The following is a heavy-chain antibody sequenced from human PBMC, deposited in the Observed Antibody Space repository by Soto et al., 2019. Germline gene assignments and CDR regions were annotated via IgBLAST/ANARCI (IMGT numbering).Heavy chain of an antibody. Sequence: GGSLRLSCAASGFTFSNHAMGWVRQAPGKGLEWVSAIGGGGGRPYYADSVKGRFTISRDNSMQRLYLQMNSLRADDTAVYYCAKIAEAVAGTVYGSWGQGALVTVS. CDR1: GFTFSNHA. CDR3: AKIAEAVAGTVYGS. D-gene: IGHD6-19*01. CDR2: IGGGGGRP. J-gene: IGHJ5*02. V-gene: IGHV3-23*01.